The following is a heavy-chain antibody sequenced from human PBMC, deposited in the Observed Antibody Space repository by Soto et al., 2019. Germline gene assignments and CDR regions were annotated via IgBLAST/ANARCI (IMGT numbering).Heavy chain of an antibody. CDR1: GFTFSSYA. CDR3: AKDAYDFWSGYPPLGWFDP. CDR2: ISGSGGST. Sequence: PGGSLRLSCAASGFTFSSYAMSWVRQAPGKGLEWVSAISGSGGSTYYADSVKGRFTISRDNSKNTLYLQMNSLRAEDTAVYYCAKDAYDFWSGYPPLGWFDPWGQGTLVTVSS. D-gene: IGHD3-3*01. J-gene: IGHJ5*02. V-gene: IGHV3-23*01.